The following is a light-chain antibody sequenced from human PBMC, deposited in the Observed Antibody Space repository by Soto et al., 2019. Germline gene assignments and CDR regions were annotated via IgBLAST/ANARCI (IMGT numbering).Light chain of an antibody. Sequence: SAPTQPSPLYGSPGQSNTLSCPGTSSDVGGYNYVSWYQQHPGKAPKLMIYDVSNRPSGVSNRFSGSKSGNTASLTISGLQAEDEADYYCSSYTSSSTYVFGTGTKVTVL. V-gene: IGLV2-14*01. CDR1: SSDVGGYNY. J-gene: IGLJ1*01. CDR2: DVS. CDR3: SSYTSSSTYV.